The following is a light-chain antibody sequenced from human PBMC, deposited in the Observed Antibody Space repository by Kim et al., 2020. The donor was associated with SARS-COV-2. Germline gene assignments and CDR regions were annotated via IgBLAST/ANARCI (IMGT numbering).Light chain of an antibody. CDR1: SLRSYY. CDR3: QSLDSSDKVV. Sequence: SSELTQDPAVSVALGQTVRITCQGDSLRSYYASWNQQKPGQAPVLVIYGKNNRPSGIPDRFSGSSSGNTASLTITGAQAEDEADYYCQSLDSSDKVVFGGGTQLTVL. J-gene: IGLJ2*01. CDR2: GKN. V-gene: IGLV3-19*01.